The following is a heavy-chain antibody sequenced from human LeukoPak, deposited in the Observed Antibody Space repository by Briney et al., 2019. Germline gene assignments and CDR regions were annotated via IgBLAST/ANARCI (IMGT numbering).Heavy chain of an antibody. CDR2: ISSSGSTI. CDR1: GFTFSDCY. D-gene: IGHD3-10*01. Sequence: GGSLRLSCAASGFTFSDCYMSWIRQAPGKGLEWVSYISSSGSTIYYADSVKGRFTISRDNAKNSLYLQMNSLRAEDTAVYYCARRFPYGSGSRRFDYWGQGTLVTVSS. CDR3: ARRFPYGSGSRRFDY. V-gene: IGHV3-11*01. J-gene: IGHJ4*02.